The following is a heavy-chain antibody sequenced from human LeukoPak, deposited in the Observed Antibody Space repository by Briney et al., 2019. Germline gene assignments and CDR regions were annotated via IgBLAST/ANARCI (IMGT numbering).Heavy chain of an antibody. CDR1: GGSISRNY. CDR3: ARLPPSHLGYFDY. V-gene: IGHV4-59*01. CDR2: TYDTGST. Sequence: SETLFLTCSVSGGSISRNYWNWIRQPAGKGPEWIGYTYDTGSTIYTPSLKSRVTISLDTSRNQVSLKLISVTAADTAVYYCARLPPSHLGYFDYWGQGIPVTVSS. D-gene: IGHD3-3*02. J-gene: IGHJ4*02.